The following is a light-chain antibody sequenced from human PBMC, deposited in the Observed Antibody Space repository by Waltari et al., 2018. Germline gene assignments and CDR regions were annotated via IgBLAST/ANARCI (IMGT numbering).Light chain of an antibody. CDR1: SSDDGGYYD. CDR3: SSYTSSSTRV. V-gene: IGLV2-14*03. J-gene: IGLJ1*01. Sequence: HSALTQPAPVSGSPGQSNNLPCTGTSSDDGGYYDVSWYQQHPGKDPKLMIYNVSNRPSGVSNRFSGSKSGNTASLTISGLQAEDEADYYCSSYTSSSTRVFVTGNKVTVL. CDR2: NVS.